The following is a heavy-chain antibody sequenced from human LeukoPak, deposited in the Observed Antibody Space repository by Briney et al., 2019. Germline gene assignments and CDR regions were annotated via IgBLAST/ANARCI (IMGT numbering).Heavy chain of an antibody. Sequence: SETLSLTCAVSGGSISSSNWWSWVRQPPGKGLEWIGEIYHSGSTNYNPSLKSRVTISVDKSKNQFSLKLSSVTAADTAVYYCARAGVGGPGLALGSYFDYWGQGTLVTVSS. CDR2: IYHSGST. J-gene: IGHJ4*02. CDR3: ARAGVGGPGLALGSYFDY. D-gene: IGHD3-10*01. CDR1: GGSISSSNW. V-gene: IGHV4-4*02.